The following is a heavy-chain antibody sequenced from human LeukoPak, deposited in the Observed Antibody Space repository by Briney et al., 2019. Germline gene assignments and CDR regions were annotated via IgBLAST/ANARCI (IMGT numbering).Heavy chain of an antibody. CDR2: ISYDGSNK. CDR3: AKGVACSSTSCSAFDY. CDR1: GFTFSSYA. V-gene: IGHV3-30-3*01. Sequence: GGSLRLSCAASGFTFSSYAMHWVRQAPGKGLEWVAVISYDGSNKYYADSAKGRFTISRDNSKNTLYLQMNSLRAEDTAVYYCAKGVACSSTSCSAFDYWGQGTLVTVSS. J-gene: IGHJ4*02. D-gene: IGHD2-2*01.